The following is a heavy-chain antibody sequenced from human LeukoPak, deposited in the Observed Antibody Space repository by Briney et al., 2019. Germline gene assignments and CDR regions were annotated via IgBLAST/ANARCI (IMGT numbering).Heavy chain of an antibody. J-gene: IGHJ4*02. CDR1: GGSISSYY. Sequence: SETLSLTCTVSGGSISSYYWSWIRQPPGKGLEWVGYIYYSGSTNYNPSLKCRVTISVDTSKTQYSLKLSSVTAADTAVYYCAVHYYDSSGFVVGDYWGQGTLVTVSS. D-gene: IGHD3-22*01. CDR3: AVHYYDSSGFVVGDY. V-gene: IGHV4-59*01. CDR2: IYYSGST.